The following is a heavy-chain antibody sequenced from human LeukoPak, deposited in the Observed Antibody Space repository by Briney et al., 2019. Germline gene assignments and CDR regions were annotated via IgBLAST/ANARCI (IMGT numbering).Heavy chain of an antibody. Sequence: SETLSLTCTVSGGSISSGGHSWSWIRQPPGKGLEWIGYIYHSGSGSTYYNPSLKSRVTISIDKSKNQSSLKLNSVTAADTAVYYCAGINDFWSGPTLDVWGQGTTVTVSS. CDR2: IYHSGSGST. J-gene: IGHJ6*02. CDR3: AGINDFWSGPTLDV. V-gene: IGHV4-30-2*01. CDR1: GGSISSGGHS. D-gene: IGHD3-3*01.